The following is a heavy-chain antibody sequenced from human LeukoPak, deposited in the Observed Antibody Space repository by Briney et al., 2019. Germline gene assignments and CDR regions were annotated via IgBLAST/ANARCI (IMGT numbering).Heavy chain of an antibody. Sequence: ASVKVSCKASGYTFTGYYMHWVGQAPGQGLEWMGWINPNSGGTNYAQKFQGRVTMTRDTSISTAYMELSRLRSDDTAVYYCARVEMYYDFWSGYRYNWFDPWGQGTLVTVSS. CDR2: INPNSGGT. J-gene: IGHJ5*02. V-gene: IGHV1-2*02. CDR1: GYTFTGYY. CDR3: ARVEMYYDFWSGYRYNWFDP. D-gene: IGHD3-3*01.